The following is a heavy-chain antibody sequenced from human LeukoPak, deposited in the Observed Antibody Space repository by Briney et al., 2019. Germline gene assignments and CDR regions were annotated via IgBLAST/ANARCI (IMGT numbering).Heavy chain of an antibody. J-gene: IGHJ4*02. CDR3: TTGTWIQLWLADY. D-gene: IGHD5-18*01. Sequence: PGGSLRLSCAASGFTFSNAWMSWVRQAPGKGLEWVGHINPSSDGGTTDYAAPVKGRFSISRDDSKNTLHLQMNRLKTEDTAVYYCTTGTWIQLWLADYWGQGTLVTVSS. CDR1: GFTFSNAW. V-gene: IGHV3-15*01. CDR2: INPSSDGGTT.